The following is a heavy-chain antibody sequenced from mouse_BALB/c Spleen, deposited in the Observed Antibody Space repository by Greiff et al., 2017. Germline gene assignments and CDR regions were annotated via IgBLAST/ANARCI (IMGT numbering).Heavy chain of an antibody. CDR3: ARDRYGNYEAHWYFDV. V-gene: IGHV2-9*02. D-gene: IGHD2-10*02. CDR1: GFSLTSYG. CDR2: IWAGGST. Sequence: QVQLKESGPGLVAPSQSLSITCTVSGFSLTSYGVHWVRQPPGKGLEWLGVIWAGGSTNYNSALMSRLSISKDNSKSQVFLKMNSLQTDDTAMYYCARDRYGNYEAHWYFDVWGAGTTVTVSS. J-gene: IGHJ1*01.